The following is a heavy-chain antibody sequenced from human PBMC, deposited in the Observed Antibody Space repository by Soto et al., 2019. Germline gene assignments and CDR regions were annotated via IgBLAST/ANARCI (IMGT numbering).Heavy chain of an antibody. V-gene: IGHV1-69*02. J-gene: IGHJ4*02. CDR1: GGTFSSYT. D-gene: IGHD2-8*01. Sequence: QVQLVQSGAEVKKPGSSVKVSCKASGGTFSSYTISWVRQAPGQGLEWMGRIIPILGIANYAQKFQGRVMITADQSTGTAYMERSGLRSEDTAVYYCARLVQSPPPTPAVYLWGQGTLVTVSS. CDR3: ARLVQSPPPTPAVYL. CDR2: IIPILGIA.